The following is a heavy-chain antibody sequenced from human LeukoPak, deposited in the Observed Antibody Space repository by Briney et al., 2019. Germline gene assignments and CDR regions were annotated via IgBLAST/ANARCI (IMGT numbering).Heavy chain of an antibody. CDR1: GFTVSSNY. CDR2: IYSGGST. V-gene: IGHV3-53*01. Sequence: PGGSLRLSCAASGFTVSSNYKSWVRQAPGKGLEWVSVIYSGGSTYYADSVKGRFTISRDNSKNTLYLQMNSLRAEDTAVYYCARTYYDFWSGYYYWGQGTLVTVSS. CDR3: ARTYYDFWSGYYY. D-gene: IGHD3-3*01. J-gene: IGHJ4*02.